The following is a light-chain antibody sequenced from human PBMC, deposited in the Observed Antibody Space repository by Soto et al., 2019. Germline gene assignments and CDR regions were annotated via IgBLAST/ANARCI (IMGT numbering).Light chain of an antibody. CDR1: QSVLYSSNNKNY. CDR3: QQYYTTPIT. V-gene: IGKV4-1*01. Sequence: DIVMTQSPDSLAVSLGERATINCKSSQSVLYSSNNKNYLAWYPQKPGQPPKLLIYWASTRESGVPDRFSGSGSGTDFTLTISSLQAEDVAVYYCQQYYTTPITFGQGTRLEI. CDR2: WAS. J-gene: IGKJ5*01.